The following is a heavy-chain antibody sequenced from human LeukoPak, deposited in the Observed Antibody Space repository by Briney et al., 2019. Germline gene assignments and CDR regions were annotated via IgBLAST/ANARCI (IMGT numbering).Heavy chain of an antibody. Sequence: ASVEVSCQASGYTFTAYYIHLVRQAPGQGLEWMALINPNSGGTYYAQNFHDRITLTRDTSISTAYMELSRLRFDYTAIYYCARANALYCSSTSCLFDYWGQGTLVTVSS. V-gene: IGHV1-2*02. D-gene: IGHD2-2*01. CDR2: INPNSGGT. CDR1: GYTFTAYY. CDR3: ARANALYCSSTSCLFDY. J-gene: IGHJ4*02.